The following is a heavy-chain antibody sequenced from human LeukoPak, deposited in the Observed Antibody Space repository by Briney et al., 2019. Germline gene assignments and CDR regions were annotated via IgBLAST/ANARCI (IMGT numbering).Heavy chain of an antibody. CDR3: ARDGVGHSGPSSNFDY. Sequence: PGRSLRLSCAASGFTFSSYGMHWVRQAPGKGLEWVAVIWYDGSNKYYADSVKGRFTISRDNSKNTLYLQMNSLRAEDTAVYYCARDGVGHSGPSSNFDYWGQGTLVTVSS. D-gene: IGHD6-13*01. J-gene: IGHJ4*02. V-gene: IGHV3-33*01. CDR2: IWYDGSNK. CDR1: GFTFSSYG.